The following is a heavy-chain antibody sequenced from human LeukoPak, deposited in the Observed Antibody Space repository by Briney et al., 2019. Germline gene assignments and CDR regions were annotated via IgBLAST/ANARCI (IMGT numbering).Heavy chain of an antibody. CDR1: GFTFSSYA. CDR3: AKGSFSDWGYFDF. D-gene: IGHD7-27*01. V-gene: IGHV3-23*01. CDR2: ISGSGGST. Sequence: GGSLRLSCAASGFTFSSYAMSWVRQAPGKGLEWVSVISGSGGSTFYADSVKGRFTISRDNSKNRLYLQMNSLRAEDTAVYYCAKGSFSDWGYFDFWGQGTLVTVSS. J-gene: IGHJ4*02.